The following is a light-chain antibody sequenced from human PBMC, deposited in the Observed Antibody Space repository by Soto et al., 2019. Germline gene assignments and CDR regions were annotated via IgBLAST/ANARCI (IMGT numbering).Light chain of an antibody. Sequence: EIVMTQSPATLSVSPGERATLSCRASQSVSSNLAWYQQKPGQAPRLRIYGASTRATGVPARFSGSGSGTEFPLTIDSLHSEDFAVYYCQQSSDWPPITFGQGTRLEIK. CDR2: GAS. V-gene: IGKV3-15*01. CDR1: QSVSSN. CDR3: QQSSDWPPIT. J-gene: IGKJ5*01.